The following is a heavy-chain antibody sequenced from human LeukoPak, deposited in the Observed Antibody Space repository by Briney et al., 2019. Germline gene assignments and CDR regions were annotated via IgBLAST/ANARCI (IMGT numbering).Heavy chain of an antibody. V-gene: IGHV1-2*06. CDR1: GYTFTGYH. CDR2: INPNSGGT. D-gene: IGHD2-21*02. Sequence: ASVKVSCKASGYTFTGYHMHWVRQAPGQGLEWMGRINPNSGGTNYAQKFQGRVTMTRDTSISTAYMELSRLRSDGTAVYYCARAGTVGAYCGGDCPFDYWGQGTLVTVSS. CDR3: ARAGTVGAYCGGDCPFDY. J-gene: IGHJ4*02.